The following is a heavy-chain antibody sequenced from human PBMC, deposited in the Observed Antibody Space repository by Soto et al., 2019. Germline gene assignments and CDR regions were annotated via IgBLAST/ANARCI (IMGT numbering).Heavy chain of an antibody. V-gene: IGHV4-4*02. J-gene: IGHJ2*01. CDR1: GGSLSSSNW. CDR3: VGDCSSTSCYGSGVWYFDL. CDR2: IYHSGST. Sequence: QVQLQESGPGLVKPSGTLSLTCAVSGGSLSSSNWWSWVRQPPGKGLEWIGEIYHSGSTNYNASLKSRVTISVDRSKNEFSLKLSAVTAAATAVYYCVGDCSSTSCYGSGVWYFDLWGRGTLVTVSS. D-gene: IGHD2-2*01.